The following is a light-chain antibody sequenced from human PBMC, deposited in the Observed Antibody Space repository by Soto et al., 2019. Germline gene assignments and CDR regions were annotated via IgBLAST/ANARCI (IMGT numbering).Light chain of an antibody. J-gene: IGLJ1*01. CDR1: SSDGGGYNY. Sequence: QSALTQPPSASGSPGQSVTISCTGSSSDGGGYNYISWYQQHHGKAPKLMTYEVTKRHSGVPDRFSGSKSGNTASLTVSGLQAEDEDDYYCSSYAGSNIYVFGTGNKLTVL. V-gene: IGLV2-8*01. CDR3: SSYAGSNIYV. CDR2: EVT.